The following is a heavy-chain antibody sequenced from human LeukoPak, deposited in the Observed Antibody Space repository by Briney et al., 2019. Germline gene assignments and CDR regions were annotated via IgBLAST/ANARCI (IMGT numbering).Heavy chain of an antibody. Sequence: GRSLRLSCAASGFTFSSYAMHWVRQAPGKGMEWVAVISYDGSNKYYADSVKGRFTISRDNSKNTLYLQMNSLRAEDTAVYYCAKGKRWRDGYLDYWGQGTLVTVSS. CDR2: ISYDGSNK. J-gene: IGHJ4*02. V-gene: IGHV3-30*04. CDR1: GFTFSSYA. D-gene: IGHD5-24*01. CDR3: AKGKRWRDGYLDY.